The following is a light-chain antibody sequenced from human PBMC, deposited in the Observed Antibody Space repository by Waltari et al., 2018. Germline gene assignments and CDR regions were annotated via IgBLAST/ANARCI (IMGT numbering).Light chain of an antibody. V-gene: IGKV3-20*01. CDR2: GAS. CDR1: QSVSSSY. CDR3: QQYGSSLF. Sequence: EIVLTQSPGTLSLSPGERATLSCRASQSVSSSYLAWYQQKPGQAPRLLIYGASSRATGIPDRFSGSGSGTDFTLTISRLEPEDFAVCYCQQYGSSLFFGQGTKLEIK. J-gene: IGKJ2*01.